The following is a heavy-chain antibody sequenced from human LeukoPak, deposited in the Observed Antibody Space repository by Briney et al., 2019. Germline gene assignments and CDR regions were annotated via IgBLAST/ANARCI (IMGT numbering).Heavy chain of an antibody. CDR1: GFTFSSYS. Sequence: GGSLRLSCAASGFTFSSYSMNWVRQAPGKGLQWVSSISSSSSYIYYADSVKGRFTISRDNAKNSLYLQMNSLRAEDTAVYYCARDRRGYSGNYFDYWGQGTLVTVSS. V-gene: IGHV3-21*01. J-gene: IGHJ4*02. D-gene: IGHD5-12*01. CDR3: ARDRRGYSGNYFDY. CDR2: ISSSSSYI.